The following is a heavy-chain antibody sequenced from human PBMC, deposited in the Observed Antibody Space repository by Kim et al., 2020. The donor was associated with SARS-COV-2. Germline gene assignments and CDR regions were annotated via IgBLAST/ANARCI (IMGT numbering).Heavy chain of an antibody. V-gene: IGHV3-30*18. D-gene: IGHD2-8*01. CDR1: GFIFSTYG. Sequence: GGSLRLSCAASGFIFSTYGMHWVRQAPGKGLEWVAVISFDGSNKWYADSVKGRFTLSRDNSKNTLYLQMNSLRAEDTAVYYCAKDMRAKHPYATSYNYYYGMDVWGPGTTVTVSS. CDR3: AKDMRAKHPYATSYNYYYGMDV. J-gene: IGHJ6*02. CDR2: ISFDGSNK.